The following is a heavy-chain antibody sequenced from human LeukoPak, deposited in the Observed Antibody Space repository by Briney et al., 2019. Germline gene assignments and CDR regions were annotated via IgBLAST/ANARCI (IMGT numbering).Heavy chain of an antibody. CDR2: SYTSGST. D-gene: IGHD2-2*01. CDR1: GGSISSYY. V-gene: IGHV4-4*07. CDR3: ARDRRYCSSPSCFSGFDY. J-gene: IGHJ4*02. Sequence: SETLSLTCTVSGGSISSYYWSWIRQPAGKGLEWIGRSYTSGSTNYNPSLKSRVTMSVDTSKNQFSLKLSSVTAADTAVYYCARDRRYCSSPSCFSGFDYWGQGTLVTVSS.